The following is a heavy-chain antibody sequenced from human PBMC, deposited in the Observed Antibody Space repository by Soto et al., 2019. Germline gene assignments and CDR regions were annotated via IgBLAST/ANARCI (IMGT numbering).Heavy chain of an antibody. CDR3: AKSGLRFLEWLPPV. CDR2: ISGSGGST. D-gene: IGHD3-3*01. CDR1: GFTFSSYA. J-gene: IGHJ6*04. Sequence: PGGSLRLSCSASGFTFSSYAMSWVRPAPGKGLEWVSAISGSGGSTYYADSVKGRFTISRDNSKNTLYLQMNSLRAEDTAVYYCAKSGLRFLEWLPPVWGKGTTVTVSS. V-gene: IGHV3-23*01.